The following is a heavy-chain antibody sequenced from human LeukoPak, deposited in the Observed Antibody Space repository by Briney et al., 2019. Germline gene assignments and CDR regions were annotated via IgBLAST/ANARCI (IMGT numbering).Heavy chain of an antibody. CDR3: AKGYDILTGYPYDY. CDR1: GFTFSSYA. V-gene: IGHV3-23*01. J-gene: IGHJ4*02. CDR2: ISGSGGST. D-gene: IGHD3-9*01. Sequence: GGSLRLSCAASGFTFSSYAMSWVRQAPGKGLEWVSAISGSGGSTYYADSVKGRFTISRDNSKNTLYLQMNSLRAEDTAVYYCAKGYDILTGYPYDYWGQETLVTVSS.